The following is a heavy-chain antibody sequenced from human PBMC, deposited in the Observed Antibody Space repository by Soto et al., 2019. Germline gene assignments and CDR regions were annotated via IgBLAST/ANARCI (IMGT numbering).Heavy chain of an antibody. CDR3: ARGGALLRFLEWFSLGWFDP. CDR2: INHSGST. CDR1: GGSFSGYY. D-gene: IGHD3-3*01. V-gene: IGHV4-34*01. Sequence: SETLSLTCAVYGGSFSGYYWSWIRQPPGKGLEWIGEINHSGSTNYNPSLKSRVTISVDTSKNQFSLKLSSVTAADTAVYYCARGGALLRFLEWFSLGWFDPWGQGTLVTVSS. J-gene: IGHJ5*02.